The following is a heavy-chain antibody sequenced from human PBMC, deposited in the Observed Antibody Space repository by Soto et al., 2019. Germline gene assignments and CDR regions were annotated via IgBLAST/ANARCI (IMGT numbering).Heavy chain of an antibody. CDR2: ISAYNGNT. D-gene: IGHD6-6*01. CDR1: GYTFTSYG. Sequence: ASVKVSCKASGYTFTSYGISWVRQAPGQGLEWMGWISAYNGNTNYAQKLQGRVTVITDTSTSTAYMELRSPRSDDTAVYYCARERGEYSRSGGGFDYWGQGTLVTVSS. CDR3: ARERGEYSRSGGGFDY. V-gene: IGHV1-18*01. J-gene: IGHJ4*02.